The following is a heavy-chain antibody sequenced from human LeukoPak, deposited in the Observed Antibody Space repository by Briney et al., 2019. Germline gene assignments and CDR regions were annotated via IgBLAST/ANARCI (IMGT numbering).Heavy chain of an antibody. CDR3: ARNKIEDADTAMAFDY. Sequence: PSETLSLTCTVSGGSISSGGYYWSWIRQHPGKGLEWIVYIYYIGSTYYNPSLKSRVTISVDTSKNQFSLKLSSVTAADTAVYYCARNKIEDADTAMAFDYWGQGTLVTVSS. CDR1: GGSISSGGYY. J-gene: IGHJ4*02. V-gene: IGHV4-31*03. CDR2: IYYIGST. D-gene: IGHD5-18*01.